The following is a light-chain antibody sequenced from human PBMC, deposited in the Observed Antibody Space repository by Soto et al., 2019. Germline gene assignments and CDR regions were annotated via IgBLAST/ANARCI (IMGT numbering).Light chain of an antibody. V-gene: IGKV1-39*01. CDR1: QGISGF. CDR3: QHSYGTPPT. J-gene: IGKJ1*01. CDR2: TAS. Sequence: DIQMTQSASSLSASVGDRVTITCRASQGISGFLNWYQQKPGKAPKLLIYTASTLQSGVPSRFSGSGTVADFTLTISSLQPEDFATYFCQHSYGTPPTFGQGTKVDIK.